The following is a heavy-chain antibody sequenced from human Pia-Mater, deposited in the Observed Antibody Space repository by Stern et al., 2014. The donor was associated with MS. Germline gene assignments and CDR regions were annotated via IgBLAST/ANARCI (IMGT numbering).Heavy chain of an antibody. Sequence: QITLKESGPAVVKPTQTLTLTCTFSGFSLSTSGMRVSWIRLPPGKALEWLGRIDSDDEKFYSIPLKTRLTISRDTSKNQVVLTMTNMDPVDTATYYCARTTPGYSTGRAGVFDFWGQGAPVTVSS. J-gene: IGHJ4*02. D-gene: IGHD6-19*01. CDR1: GFSLSTSGMR. V-gene: IGHV2-70*04. CDR3: ARTTPGYSTGRAGVFDF. CDR2: IDSDDEK.